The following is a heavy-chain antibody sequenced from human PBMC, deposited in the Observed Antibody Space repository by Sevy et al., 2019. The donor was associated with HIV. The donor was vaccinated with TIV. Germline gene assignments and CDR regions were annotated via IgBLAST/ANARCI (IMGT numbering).Heavy chain of an antibody. CDR3: ARGFEDIVVVPAAEGVDY. J-gene: IGHJ4*02. Sequence: GGSLRLSCEASGFTFSSYSMNWVRQAPGKGLEWVSSISSSSSYMYYADSVKGRFTISRDNAKNSLYLQMNSLRAEDTAVYYCARGFEDIVVVPAAEGVDYWGQGTLVTVSS. CDR2: ISSSSSYM. V-gene: IGHV3-21*01. D-gene: IGHD2-2*01. CDR1: GFTFSSYS.